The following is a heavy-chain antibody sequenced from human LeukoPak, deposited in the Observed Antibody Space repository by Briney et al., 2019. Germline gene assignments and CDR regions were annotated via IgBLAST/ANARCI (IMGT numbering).Heavy chain of an antibody. Sequence: PGRSLRLSSAVSGITLSNYGMSWVRQAPGKGLGWVAGLSGSGGGTNYADSVQGRFTISRDNPKNTLYLQMNSLRAEDTAVYFCAKRGVVIRVFLAGLHKEAYYFDSWGQGALVTVSS. J-gene: IGHJ4*02. CDR3: AKRGVVIRVFLAGLHKEAYYFDS. CDR1: GITLSNYG. D-gene: IGHD3-10*01. V-gene: IGHV3-23*01. CDR2: LSGSGGGT.